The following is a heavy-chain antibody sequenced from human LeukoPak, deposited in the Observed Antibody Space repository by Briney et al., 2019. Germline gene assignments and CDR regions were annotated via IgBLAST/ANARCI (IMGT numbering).Heavy chain of an antibody. CDR2: ISYDGSNK. D-gene: IGHD6-19*01. CDR3: AKDGDSSGWYYFDY. V-gene: IGHV3-30*18. J-gene: IGHJ4*02. CDR1: GFTFSRYG. Sequence: GGSLRLSCAASGFTFSRYGMHWVRQAPGKGLEWVAVISYDGSNKYYADSVKGRFTISRDNSKNTLYLQMNSLRAEDTAVYYCAKDGDSSGWYYFDYWGQGTLVTLSS.